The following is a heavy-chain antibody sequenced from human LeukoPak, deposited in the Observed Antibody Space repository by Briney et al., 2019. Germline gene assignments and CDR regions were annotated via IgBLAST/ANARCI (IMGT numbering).Heavy chain of an antibody. V-gene: IGHV1-2*02. CDR1: GYTFTGYY. CDR3: ASTGRYDSNWFDP. CDR2: INPNGGGT. Sequence: ASVKVSCKASGYTFTGYYMHWVRQAPGQGLEWMGWINPNGGGTNYAQKFQGRVTMTRDTSISTAYMELSRLRSDDTAVYYCASTGRYDSNWFDPWGQGTLVTVSS. D-gene: IGHD3-3*01. J-gene: IGHJ5*02.